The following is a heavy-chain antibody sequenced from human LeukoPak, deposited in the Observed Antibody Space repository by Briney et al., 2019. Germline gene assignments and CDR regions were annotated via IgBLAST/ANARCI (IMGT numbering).Heavy chain of an antibody. Sequence: PGRSLRLSCAASGFTFSRYGMHWVRQAPGKGLEWVAVISYDGSKKYYADSVEGRFTISRDNSKNTLYLQMNSLRAEDTAVYYCAHTGWDLGYYFDYWGQGTLVTVSS. D-gene: IGHD1-26*01. CDR1: GFTFSRYG. J-gene: IGHJ4*02. CDR2: ISYDGSKK. CDR3: AHTGWDLGYYFDY. V-gene: IGHV3-30*03.